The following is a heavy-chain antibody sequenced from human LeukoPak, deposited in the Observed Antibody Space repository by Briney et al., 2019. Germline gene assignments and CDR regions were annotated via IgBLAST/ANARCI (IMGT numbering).Heavy chain of an antibody. CDR3: ARDRAAADP. Sequence: GGSLRLSCAASGFTFSDYYVSWIRQAPGKGLEWVSVIWTDGGTYYADSVRGRFTISRDDSKNTLFLQMDSLRAEDTAVYYCARDRAAADPWGQGTLVTVSS. CDR2: IWTDGGT. J-gene: IGHJ5*02. CDR1: GFTFSDYY. D-gene: IGHD6-13*01. V-gene: IGHV3-53*01.